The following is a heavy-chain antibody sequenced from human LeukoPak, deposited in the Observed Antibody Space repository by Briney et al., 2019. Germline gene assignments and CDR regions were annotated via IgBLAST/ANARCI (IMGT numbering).Heavy chain of an antibody. CDR1: GFTFSSYG. D-gene: IGHD6-13*01. V-gene: IGHV3-30*18. J-gene: IGHJ4*02. CDR2: ISYDGSNK. Sequence: GSSLRLSCAASGFTFSSYGMHWVRQAPGKGLEWVAVISYDGSNKYYADSVKGRFTISRDNSKNTLYLQMNSLRAEDTAVYYCAKDRRSSWTSDYWGQGTLVTVSS. CDR3: AKDRRSSWTSDY.